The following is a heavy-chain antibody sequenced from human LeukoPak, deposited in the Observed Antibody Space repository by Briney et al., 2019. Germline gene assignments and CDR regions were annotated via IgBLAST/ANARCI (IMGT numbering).Heavy chain of an antibody. D-gene: IGHD3-10*01. CDR1: GGSISSSSYY. V-gene: IGHV4-61*01. CDR3: ARDRYYYVSGSYRLFDY. Sequence: SETLSLTCTVSGGSISSSSYYWSWIRQPPGKGLEWIGYIYYSGSTNYNPSLKSRVTISVDTSKNQFSLKLSSVTAADTAVYYCARDRYYYVSGSYRLFDYWGQGTLVTVSS. J-gene: IGHJ4*02. CDR2: IYYSGST.